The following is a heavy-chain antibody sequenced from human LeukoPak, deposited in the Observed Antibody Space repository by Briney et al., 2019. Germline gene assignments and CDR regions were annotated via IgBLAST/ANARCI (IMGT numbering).Heavy chain of an antibody. CDR2: LSSRDNT. D-gene: IGHD6-13*01. CDR3: ARNFLTTSGTMGGC. V-gene: IGHV3-23*01. Sequence: GGSLRLSFAASGFSFSDYAMSRVRQSPGKGLERVSRLSSRDNTYYIDSGKGRFTLSKDNTNNLYLQMNSLRVEDTAVYYCARNFLTTSGTMGGCWGQGTPVTVSS. J-gene: IGHJ4*02. CDR1: GFSFSDYA.